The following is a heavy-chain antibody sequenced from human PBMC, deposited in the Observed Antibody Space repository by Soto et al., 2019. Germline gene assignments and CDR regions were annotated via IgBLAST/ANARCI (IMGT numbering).Heavy chain of an antibody. CDR3: ARISYDILTGYSIDY. CDR1: GFSLSTSGMC. V-gene: IGHV2-70*11. J-gene: IGHJ4*02. Sequence: SGPTLVNPTQTLTLTCTFSGFSLSTSGMCVSWIRQPPGKALEWLARIDWDDDKYYSTSLKTRPTISKDTSKNQVVLTMTNMDPVDTATYYCARISYDILTGYSIDYWGQGTLVTVSS. D-gene: IGHD3-9*01. CDR2: IDWDDDK.